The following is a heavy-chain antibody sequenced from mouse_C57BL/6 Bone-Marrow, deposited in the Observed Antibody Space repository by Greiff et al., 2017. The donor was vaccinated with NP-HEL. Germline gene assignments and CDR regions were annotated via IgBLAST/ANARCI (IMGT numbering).Heavy chain of an antibody. CDR2: IDPEDGGT. CDR3: ASSYGYFDV. J-gene: IGHJ1*03. Sequence: EVQLQPSGAGLVKPGASVKLSCPASGFNIKDYYMHWVKQRTGQGLEGIGRIDPEDGGTKYAPEFQGKATITADTSSNTAYLQLSRLTSEDTAVYYCASSYGYFDVWGTGTTVTVSS. CDR1: GFNIKDYY. V-gene: IGHV14-2*01.